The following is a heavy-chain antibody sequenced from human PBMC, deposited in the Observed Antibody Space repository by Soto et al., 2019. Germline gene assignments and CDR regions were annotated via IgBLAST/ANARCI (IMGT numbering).Heavy chain of an antibody. J-gene: IGHJ4*02. V-gene: IGHV1-3*01. CDR3: ARFLKGSAADGY. Sequence: ASVKVSCKASGYTFTSYAMHWVRQAPGQRLEWMGWINAGNGNTKYSQKFQGRVTITRDTSASTAYMELSSLRSEDTAVYYCARFLKGSAADGYWGQGTLVTVSS. D-gene: IGHD6-13*01. CDR1: GYTFTSYA. CDR2: INAGNGNT.